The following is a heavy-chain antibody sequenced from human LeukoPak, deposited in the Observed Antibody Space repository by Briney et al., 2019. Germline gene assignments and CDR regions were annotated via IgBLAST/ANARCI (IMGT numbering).Heavy chain of an antibody. CDR1: GGSFSGYY. V-gene: IGHV4-34*01. D-gene: IGHD2-2*01. J-gene: IGHJ5*02. CDR3: ARSARYGSSTSCYWSWFDP. CDR2: INHSGST. Sequence: KPSETLSLTCAVYGGSFSGYYWSWIRQPPGKGLEWIGEINHSGSTNYNPSLKSRFTISVDTSKNQFSLKLSSVTAADTAVYYCARSARYGSSTSCYWSWFDPWGQGTLVTVSS.